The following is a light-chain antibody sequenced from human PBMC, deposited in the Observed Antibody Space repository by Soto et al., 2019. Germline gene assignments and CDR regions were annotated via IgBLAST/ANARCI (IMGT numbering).Light chain of an antibody. CDR3: VTWDDSLRGPFV. CDR1: SSDIASSY. V-gene: IGLV1-47*01. J-gene: IGLJ1*01. Sequence: QSVLTQPPSESGTPGQRVTISCSGASSDIASSYVYWYQQLPGSAPRLLIFRNDQRPSGVPDRFSGSKSGTSASLAISGLRSEDEADYYCVTWDDSLRGPFVFGTGTKVTVL. CDR2: RND.